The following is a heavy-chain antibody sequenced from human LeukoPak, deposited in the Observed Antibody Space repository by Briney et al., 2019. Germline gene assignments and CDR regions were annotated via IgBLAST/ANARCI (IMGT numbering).Heavy chain of an antibody. CDR1: DYTFTKYV. CDR2: ISAYNGNT. Sequence: ASVKVSFKASDYTFTKYVISWVRQAPGQGLEWMGWISAYNGNTKYAQKLQGRVTMTTDTSTNTAYMELRSLRSDDTAVYYCARSYSSSSMDYWGQGTLVTVSS. D-gene: IGHD6-6*01. J-gene: IGHJ4*02. CDR3: ARSYSSSSMDY. V-gene: IGHV1-18*01.